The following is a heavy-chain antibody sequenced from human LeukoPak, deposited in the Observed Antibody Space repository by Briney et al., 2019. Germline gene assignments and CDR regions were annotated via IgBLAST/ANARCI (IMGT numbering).Heavy chain of an antibody. Sequence: SETLSLTCAVYGGSFSGYYWSWIRQPPGKGLEWIGEINHSGSTNYNPSLKSRVTISVDTSKNQFSLKLSSVTAADMAVYYCARHPYYYGSGSYRWFDPWGQGTLVTVSS. CDR2: INHSGST. CDR1: GGSFSGYY. J-gene: IGHJ5*02. D-gene: IGHD3-10*01. V-gene: IGHV4-34*01. CDR3: ARHPYYYGSGSYRWFDP.